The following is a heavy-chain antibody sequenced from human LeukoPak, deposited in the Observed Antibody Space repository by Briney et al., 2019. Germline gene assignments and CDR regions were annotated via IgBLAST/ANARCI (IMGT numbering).Heavy chain of an antibody. J-gene: IGHJ4*02. CDR2: IYHSGST. CDR1: GGSISSGGYS. Sequence: PSETLSLTCAVSGGSISSGGYSWSWIRQPPGKGVEWIGYIYHSGSTYYNPSLKSRVTISVDRSKNQFSLKLSSVTAADTAVYYCARGYDILTGFDYWGQGTLVTVSS. V-gene: IGHV4-30-2*01. D-gene: IGHD3-9*01. CDR3: ARGYDILTGFDY.